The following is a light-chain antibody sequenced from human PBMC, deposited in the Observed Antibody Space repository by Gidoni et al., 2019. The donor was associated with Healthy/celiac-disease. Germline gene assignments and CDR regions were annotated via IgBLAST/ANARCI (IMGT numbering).Light chain of an antibody. Sequence: DIQMTQSPSSLSASVGDRVTITCQASQDISNYLNWYQQKPGKAPKLLIYDASNLETGVPSRFSGSGSGTDFTVTISSLQPEDIATYYCQQYDKLPQTFGQGTKVEIK. J-gene: IGKJ1*01. CDR1: QDISNY. CDR2: DAS. CDR3: QQYDKLPQT. V-gene: IGKV1-33*01.